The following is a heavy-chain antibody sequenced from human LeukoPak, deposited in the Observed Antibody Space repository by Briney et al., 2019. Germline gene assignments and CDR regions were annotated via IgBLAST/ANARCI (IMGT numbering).Heavy chain of an antibody. CDR2: IYYSGST. V-gene: IGHV4-59*01. Sequence: SETLSLTCTVSGGSISSYYWSWIRQPPGKGLEWIGYIYYSGSTNYNPSLKSRVTISVDTSKNQFSLKLSSVTAADTAVYYCAREGDLGNWFDPWGQGTLVTVSS. CDR1: GGSISSYY. D-gene: IGHD3-3*01. J-gene: IGHJ5*02. CDR3: AREGDLGNWFDP.